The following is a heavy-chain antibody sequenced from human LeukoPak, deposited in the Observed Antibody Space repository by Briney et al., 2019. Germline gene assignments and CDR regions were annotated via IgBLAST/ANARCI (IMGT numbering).Heavy chain of an antibody. V-gene: IGHV4-38-2*02. CDR2: IYHSGST. Sequence: PSETLSLTCTVSGYSISSGYYWGWIRQPPGKGLEWIGSIYHSGSTYYNPSPKSRVTISVDTSKNQFSLKLSSVTAADTAVYYCAREEMATIPGSFDYWGQGTLVTVSS. J-gene: IGHJ4*02. CDR1: GYSISSGYY. D-gene: IGHD5-24*01. CDR3: AREEMATIPGSFDY.